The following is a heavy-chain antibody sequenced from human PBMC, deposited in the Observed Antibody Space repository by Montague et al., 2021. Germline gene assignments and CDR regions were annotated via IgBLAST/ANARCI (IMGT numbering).Heavy chain of an antibody. CDR2: NYYRGNT. CDR1: GGSISSSPLY. J-gene: IGHJ4*02. CDR3: ARAGPRTYGGDSLDY. D-gene: IGHD3-10*01. V-gene: IGHV4-39*01. Sequence: SETLSLTCTVSGGSISSSPLYWGWIRQSPGKGLEWIGSNYYRGNTYYNPSLKSRVSLSIDTSKNQFSLKMNPVTAADTAVYYCARAGPRTYGGDSLDYWGQGALVTVSS.